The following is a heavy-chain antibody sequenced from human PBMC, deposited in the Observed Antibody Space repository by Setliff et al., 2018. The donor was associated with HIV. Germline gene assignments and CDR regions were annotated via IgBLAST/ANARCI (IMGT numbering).Heavy chain of an antibody. J-gene: IGHJ4*02. CDR2: IYWDDDK. V-gene: IGHV2-5*02. CDR1: GFSLSTRQVG. D-gene: IGHD4-4*01. Sequence: SGPTLVNPTQTLTLTCTFSGFSLSTRQVGVGWIRQPPGKALEWLALIYWDDDKRYSPSLKNRLTITKDTSKNQVVLTMTNMDPVDTATYFCARRDSNYKVGYFDYCGQGTLVTVSS. CDR3: ARRDSNYKVGYFDY.